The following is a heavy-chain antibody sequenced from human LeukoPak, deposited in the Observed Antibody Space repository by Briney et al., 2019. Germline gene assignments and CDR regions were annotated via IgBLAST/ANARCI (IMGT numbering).Heavy chain of an antibody. CDR1: GGSISSYY. CDR2: IYTSGST. Sequence: SETLSLTCTVAGGSISSYYWSWIRQPAGKGLEWIGRIYTSGSTNYNPSLKSRVTISVDKSKNQFSLKLSSVTAADTAVYYCATMTTVTSYYYYYMDVWGKGTTVTVSS. V-gene: IGHV4-4*07. CDR3: ATMTTVTSYYYYYMDV. D-gene: IGHD4-17*01. J-gene: IGHJ6*03.